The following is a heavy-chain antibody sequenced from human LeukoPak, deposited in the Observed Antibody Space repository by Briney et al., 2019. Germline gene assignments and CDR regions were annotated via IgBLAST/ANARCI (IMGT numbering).Heavy chain of an antibody. CDR1: GGSINNYY. Sequence: SETLSLTCTVSGGSINNYYWSWIRQPPGKGLEWIAYIRYSGRTNFNPSLKSRVTISVDTSENQFSLNLSSVTAADTAVYYCAREIVATIVDFDYWGQGTLVTVSS. J-gene: IGHJ4*02. V-gene: IGHV4-59*12. D-gene: IGHD5-12*01. CDR3: AREIVATIVDFDY. CDR2: IRYSGRT.